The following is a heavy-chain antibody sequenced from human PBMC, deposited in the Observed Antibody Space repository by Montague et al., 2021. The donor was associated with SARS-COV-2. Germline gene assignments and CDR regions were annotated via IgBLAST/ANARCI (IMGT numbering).Heavy chain of an antibody. CDR3: ARAPVAHITIFGVVTSFDY. J-gene: IGHJ4*02. CDR1: GGPVNSGSDY. D-gene: IGHD3-3*01. V-gene: IGHV4-61*01. CDR2: IFYTGDT. Sequence: SETLSLTCTVSGGPVNSGSDYWSWIRQPPGKGLEWIGYIFYTGDTKYNPSLKSRVSISVDTSKNQFSLKLSSVTAADTAVYYCARAPVAHITIFGVVTSFDYWGQGTLVTVSS.